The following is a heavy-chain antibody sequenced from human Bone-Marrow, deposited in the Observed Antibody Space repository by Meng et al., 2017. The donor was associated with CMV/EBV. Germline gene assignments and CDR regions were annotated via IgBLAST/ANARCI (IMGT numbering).Heavy chain of an antibody. D-gene: IGHD3-3*01. CDR2: IYHSGST. V-gene: IGHV4-38-2*02. CDR3: ARDLLAAFGVVTLYYYYGMDV. J-gene: IGHJ6*02. Sequence: SETLSLTCTVSGYSISSGYYWGWIRQPPGKGLEWIGSIYHSGSTYYNPSLKSRVTISVDTSKNQFSLKLSSVTAADTAVYYCARDLLAAFGVVTLYYYYGMDVWGQGTTVTGSS. CDR1: GYSISSGYY.